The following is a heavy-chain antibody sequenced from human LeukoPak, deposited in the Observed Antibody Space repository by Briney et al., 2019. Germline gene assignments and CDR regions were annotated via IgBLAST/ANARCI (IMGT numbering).Heavy chain of an antibody. Sequence: GSLRLSCAASGFTVSSNYMSWIRQPPGKGLEWIGEINHSGSTNYNPSLKSRVTISVDTSKNQFSLKLSSVTAADTAVYYCARDIYGPNDYWGQGTLVTVSS. CDR3: ARDIYGPNDY. CDR2: INHSGST. CDR1: GFTVSSNY. V-gene: IGHV4-34*01. D-gene: IGHD4-17*01. J-gene: IGHJ4*02.